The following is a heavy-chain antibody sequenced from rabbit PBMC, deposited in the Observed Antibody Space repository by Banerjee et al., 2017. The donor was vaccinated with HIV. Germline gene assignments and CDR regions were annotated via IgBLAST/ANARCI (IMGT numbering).Heavy chain of an antibody. V-gene: IGHV1S40*01. D-gene: IGHD8-1*01. CDR3: ARDYAGGSDYYFNL. CDR1: GFSFSSSYW. CDR2: IDGGSSGST. J-gene: IGHJ4*01. Sequence: QSLEESGGDLVKPGASLTLTCTASGFSFSSSYWMHWVRQAPGKGLEWIACIDGGSSGSTYYASWAKGRFTISKTSSTTVTLQLTSLTAADTATYFCARDYAGGSDYYFNLWGPGTLVTVS.